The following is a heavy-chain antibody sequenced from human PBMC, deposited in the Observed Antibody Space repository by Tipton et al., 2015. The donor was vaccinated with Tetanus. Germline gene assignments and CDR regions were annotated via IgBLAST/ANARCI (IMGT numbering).Heavy chain of an antibody. CDR2: VSDSGDRT. CDR3: VSGASLDY. V-gene: IGHV3-23*01. CDR1: GFTFSNHA. D-gene: IGHD6-25*01. J-gene: IGHJ4*02. Sequence: SLRLSCVASGFTFSNHAMSWVRQAPGKGLEWVSAVSDSGDRTYYADSVKGRFTISRDNAKNSLYLQMNSLRDDDTAVYFCVSGASLDYWGRGSLVTVSS.